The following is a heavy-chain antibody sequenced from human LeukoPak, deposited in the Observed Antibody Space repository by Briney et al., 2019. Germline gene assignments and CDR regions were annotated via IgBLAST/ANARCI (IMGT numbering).Heavy chain of an antibody. V-gene: IGHV4-34*01. Sequence: PSETLSLTCAVYGGSFSGYYWSWIRQPPGKGLEWIGEINHSGSTNYNPSLKSRVTISVDTSKNQFSLKLSSVTAADTAVYYCARPPGYCSGGSCSPAFDYWGQGTLVTVSS. J-gene: IGHJ4*02. CDR1: GGSFSGYY. D-gene: IGHD2-15*01. CDR3: ARPPGYCSGGSCSPAFDY. CDR2: INHSGST.